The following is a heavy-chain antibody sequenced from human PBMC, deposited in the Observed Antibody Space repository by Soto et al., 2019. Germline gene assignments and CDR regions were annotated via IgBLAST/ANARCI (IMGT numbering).Heavy chain of an antibody. Sequence: ASVKVSCKASGYTFTSYAMHWVRQAPGQGLEWMGWISAYNGNTNSAQKLQGRITMTTDTSTSTAYMELRSLTSDDTAVYFCARGVWQSSSWGALDIWGQGTMVTVSS. CDR2: ISAYNGNT. V-gene: IGHV1-18*01. CDR3: ARGVWQSSSWGALDI. CDR1: GYTFTSYA. J-gene: IGHJ3*02. D-gene: IGHD6-13*01.